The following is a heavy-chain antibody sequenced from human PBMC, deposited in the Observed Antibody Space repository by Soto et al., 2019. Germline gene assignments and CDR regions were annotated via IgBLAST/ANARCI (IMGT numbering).Heavy chain of an antibody. J-gene: IGHJ4*02. CDR3: ARESWGYSYVY. CDR1: GFTFSNYW. V-gene: IGHV3-74*01. Sequence: EVQLVESGGGLIQPGGSLRLSCAASGFTFSNYWMHWVRQAPGKGLVWVSRINSDANSITYADSVKGRFTISRDNAKSTLYLEMNSLRAEDTAMYYCARESWGYSYVYWGRGTLVAVSS. D-gene: IGHD5-18*01. CDR2: INSDANSI.